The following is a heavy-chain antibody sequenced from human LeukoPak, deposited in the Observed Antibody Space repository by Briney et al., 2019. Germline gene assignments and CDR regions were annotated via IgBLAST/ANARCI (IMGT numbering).Heavy chain of an antibody. CDR2: IYHSGST. CDR3: ARRPRPQVSRGPAMYYFDY. J-gene: IGHJ4*02. D-gene: IGHD6-6*01. V-gene: IGHV4-4*02. CDR1: GFTFDDYG. Sequence: GSLRLSCAASGFTFDDYGMSWVRQSPGKGLEWIGEIYHSGSTNYNPSLESRVTMSVDKSKNQFSLKLSYVTAADTAVYYCARRPRPQVSRGPAMYYFDYWGQGTLVTVSS.